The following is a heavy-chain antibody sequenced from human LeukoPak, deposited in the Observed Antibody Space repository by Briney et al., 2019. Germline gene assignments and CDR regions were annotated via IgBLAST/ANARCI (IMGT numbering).Heavy chain of an antibody. V-gene: IGHV1-18*01. D-gene: IGHD6-6*01. CDR1: GYTFTSYG. CDR2: ISAYNGNT. Sequence: APVKVSCKASGYTFTSYGISWVRQAPGQGLEWMGWISAYNGNTNYAQKLQGRVTMTTDTSTSTAYMELRSLRSDDTAVYYCARGLKPTYSSSSAPLDYWGQGTLVTVSS. J-gene: IGHJ4*02. CDR3: ARGLKPTYSSSSAPLDY.